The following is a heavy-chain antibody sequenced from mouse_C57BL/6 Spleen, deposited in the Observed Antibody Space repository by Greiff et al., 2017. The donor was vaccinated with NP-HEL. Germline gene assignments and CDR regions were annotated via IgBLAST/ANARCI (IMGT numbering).Heavy chain of an antibody. Sequence: EVQRVESGGGLVKPGGSLKLSCAASGFTFSDYGMHWVRQAPEKGLEWVAYISSGSSTIYYADTVKGRFTISRDNAKNTLFLQMTSLRSEDTAMYYCARDFTYYGSSYGAMDYWGQGTSVTVSS. CDR2: ISSGSSTI. D-gene: IGHD1-1*01. V-gene: IGHV5-17*01. CDR3: ARDFTYYGSSYGAMDY. J-gene: IGHJ4*01. CDR1: GFTFSDYG.